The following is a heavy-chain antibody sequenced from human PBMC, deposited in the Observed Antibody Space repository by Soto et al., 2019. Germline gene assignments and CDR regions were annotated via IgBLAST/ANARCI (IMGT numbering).Heavy chain of an antibody. Sequence: GGSLKLSCAASGFTFSSYAMSWVRQAPGKGLEWVANIKHDGSEKYYVDSVKGRFTISRDNAKNSLYLQMNSLRAEDTAVYYCASVGMYGGFDYWGQGTLVTVSS. CDR1: GFTFSSYA. D-gene: IGHD2-15*01. CDR2: IKHDGSEK. V-gene: IGHV3-7*03. J-gene: IGHJ4*02. CDR3: ASVGMYGGFDY.